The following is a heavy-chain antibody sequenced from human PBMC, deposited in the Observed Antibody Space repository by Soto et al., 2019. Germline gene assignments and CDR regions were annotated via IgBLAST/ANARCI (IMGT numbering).Heavy chain of an antibody. CDR2: IDGNSEIR. CDR3: ARDTADCSRTYCDGFFDY. CDR1: GFTFSTYS. Sequence: EVQLVESGGDLVQPGGSLRLSCAASGFTFSTYSMNWVRQAPGKGLEWVSYIDGNSEIRHYADSVKGRFTISRDNAKNSLSLQMNTLRVEDTAIYYCARDTADCSRTYCDGFFDYWGQGTLVTVSS. J-gene: IGHJ4*02. D-gene: IGHD2-2*01. V-gene: IGHV3-48*01.